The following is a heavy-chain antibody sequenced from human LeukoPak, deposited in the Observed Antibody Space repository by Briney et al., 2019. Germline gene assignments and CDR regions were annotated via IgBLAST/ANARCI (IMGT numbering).Heavy chain of an antibody. V-gene: IGHV4-30-4*08. J-gene: IGHJ6*02. CDR1: GGSISNYF. D-gene: IGHD3-22*01. CDR3: ARDSSVGYYYDSSGYFDV. CDR2: IYYSGST. Sequence: SETLSLTCTVSGGSISNYFWSWIRQPPGKGLEWIGYIYYSGSTYYNPSLKSRVTISVDTSKNQFSLKLSSVTAADTAVYYCARDSSVGYYYDSSGYFDVWGQGTTVTVSS.